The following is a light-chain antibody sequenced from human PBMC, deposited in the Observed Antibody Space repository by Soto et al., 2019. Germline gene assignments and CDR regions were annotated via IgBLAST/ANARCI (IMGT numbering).Light chain of an antibody. Sequence: EIVMTQSPATLSVSPGESATLSCRASQSVSINLAWYQQKPGQAPRLLIYGASTRATGFPARFSGSGSGTEFTLTISSLQSEDFAVYYCQQYNNWPPTWTFGQGTKVEIK. CDR2: GAS. CDR1: QSVSIN. V-gene: IGKV3-15*01. CDR3: QQYNNWPPTWT. J-gene: IGKJ1*01.